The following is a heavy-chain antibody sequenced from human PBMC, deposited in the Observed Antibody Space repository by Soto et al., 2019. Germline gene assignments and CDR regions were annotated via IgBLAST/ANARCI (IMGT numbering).Heavy chain of an antibody. J-gene: IGHJ3*01. V-gene: IGHV4-59*08. CDR3: ARHWVPDYTFDV. CDR1: GASISSYY. D-gene: IGHD4-17*01. Sequence: QVQLQESGPGLVKPSETLSLTCTVSGASISSYYWSWIRQPRGKGLVWIGYVYYSGSTDYNPSLKSRVTISVDTSKNHFSLKLTSVTAADTAVYYCARHWVPDYTFDVWGQGTMVTVSS. CDR2: VYYSGST.